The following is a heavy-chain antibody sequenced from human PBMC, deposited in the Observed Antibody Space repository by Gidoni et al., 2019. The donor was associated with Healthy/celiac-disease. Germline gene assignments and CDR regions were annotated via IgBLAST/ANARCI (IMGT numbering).Heavy chain of an antibody. CDR3: ARDRDTYYYDSSGYQPLYFDL. CDR1: GGSVSSGSYY. J-gene: IGHJ2*01. D-gene: IGHD3-22*01. Sequence: TVSGGSVSSGSYYWSWIRQPPGKVLEWIGYIYYSGSTNYNPSLKSRVTISVDTSKNQFSLKLSTVTAADTAVYYCARDRDTYYYDSSGYQPLYFDLWGRGTLVTVSS. V-gene: IGHV4-61*01. CDR2: IYYSGST.